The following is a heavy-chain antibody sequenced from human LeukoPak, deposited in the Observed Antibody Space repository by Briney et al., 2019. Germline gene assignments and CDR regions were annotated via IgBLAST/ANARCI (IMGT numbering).Heavy chain of an antibody. D-gene: IGHD6-19*01. V-gene: IGHV1-2*02. CDR1: GYSLTGYY. Sequence: GASVKVSCKASGYSLTGYYMHWVRPAPGQGLEWMGWINPNSGDTKYVQKFQGRVTMTRDTSINTAYMELSRLRSDDTAVYYCSRDNAVAATNYFDPWGQGTLVTVSS. CDR2: INPNSGDT. J-gene: IGHJ5*02. CDR3: SRDNAVAATNYFDP.